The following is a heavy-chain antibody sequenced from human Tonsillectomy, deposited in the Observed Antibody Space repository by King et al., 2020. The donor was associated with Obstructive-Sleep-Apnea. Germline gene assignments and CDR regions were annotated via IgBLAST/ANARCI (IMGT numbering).Heavy chain of an antibody. Sequence: QLVQSGAEVKKTGASVKDSCKASGYTFTRYYMYWVRQAPGQGLEWMGIIKPRGCSTSYAQKFQGRVTMTRETSTSKVYMELSSLRSEDTAVYYCALVIIGGTWFDPWGQGTLVTVSS. CDR3: ALVIIGGTWFDP. D-gene: IGHD3-9*01. CDR1: GYTFTRYY. CDR2: IKPRGCST. V-gene: IGHV1-46*03. J-gene: IGHJ5*02.